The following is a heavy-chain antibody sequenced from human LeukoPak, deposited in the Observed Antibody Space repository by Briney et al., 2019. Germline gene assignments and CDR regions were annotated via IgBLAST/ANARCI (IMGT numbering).Heavy chain of an antibody. CDR3: ARSHLIAAAGIGWFDP. J-gene: IGHJ5*02. CDR1: GYTFTGYY. Sequence: ASVKVSCKASGYTFTGYYMHWVRQAPGQGLEWMGWINPNSGGTNYAQKFQGRVTMTRDTSISTAYMELSRLRSDDTAVYYCARSHLIAAAGIGWFDPWGQGTLVTVSS. CDR2: INPNSGGT. D-gene: IGHD6-13*01. V-gene: IGHV1-2*02.